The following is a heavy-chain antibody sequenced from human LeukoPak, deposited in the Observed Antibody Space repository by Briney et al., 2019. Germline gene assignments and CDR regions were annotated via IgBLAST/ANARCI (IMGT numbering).Heavy chain of an antibody. Sequence: PGGSLRLSCAASGFTFSSYGMLWVRQAPGKGLEWVAVIWYDGSNKYYADSVKGRFTISRDNSKNTLYLQMNSLRAEDTAVYYCARVEGHYDSSGYYYFDYWGQGTLVTVSS. V-gene: IGHV3-33*01. CDR2: IWYDGSNK. CDR3: ARVEGHYDSSGYYYFDY. CDR1: GFTFSSYG. J-gene: IGHJ4*02. D-gene: IGHD3-22*01.